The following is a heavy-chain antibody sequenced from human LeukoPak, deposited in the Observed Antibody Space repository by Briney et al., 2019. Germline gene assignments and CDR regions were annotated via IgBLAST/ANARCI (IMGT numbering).Heavy chain of an antibody. CDR1: GGSFSGYY. D-gene: IGHD3-16*02. CDR2: INHSGST. Sequence: SETLSLTCAVYGGSFSGYYWSWIRQPPGKGLEWIGEINHSGSTNYKPSLKSRVTISVDTSKNQFSLKLSSVTAADTAVYYCARASSDYVWGSYRSMGVDYWGQGTLVTVSS. CDR3: ARASSDYVWGSYRSMGVDY. V-gene: IGHV4-34*01. J-gene: IGHJ4*02.